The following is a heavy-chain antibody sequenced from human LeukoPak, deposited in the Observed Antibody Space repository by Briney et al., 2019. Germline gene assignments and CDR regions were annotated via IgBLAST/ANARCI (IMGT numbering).Heavy chain of an antibody. CDR3: AKGALAAAGSGFEY. D-gene: IGHD6-13*01. CDR1: GFTFSTYR. V-gene: IGHV3-48*02. Sequence: PGGSLRLSCAASGFTFSTYRMNWVRQAPGKGLEWVSYISSSSSTIYYADSVKGRFTISRDNAKNSLYLQMNSLRDEDTAVYYCAKGALAAAGSGFEYWGQGTLVTVFS. CDR2: ISSSSSTI. J-gene: IGHJ4*02.